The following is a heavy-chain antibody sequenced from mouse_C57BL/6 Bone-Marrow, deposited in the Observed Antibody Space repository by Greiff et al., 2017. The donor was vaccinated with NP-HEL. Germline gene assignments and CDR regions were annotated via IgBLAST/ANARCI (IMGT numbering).Heavy chain of an antibody. J-gene: IGHJ2*01. D-gene: IGHD2-1*01. V-gene: IGHV5-12*01. CDR2: ISNGGGST. Sequence: EVQVVESGGGLVQPGGSLKLSCAASGFTFSDYYMYWVRQTPEKRLEWVAYISNGGGSTYYPATVKGRFTISRDNAKNTLYRQMSRLKSEDTAMYYCARHGNYVPFDYWGQGTTLTVSS. CDR1: GFTFSDYY. CDR3: ARHGNYVPFDY.